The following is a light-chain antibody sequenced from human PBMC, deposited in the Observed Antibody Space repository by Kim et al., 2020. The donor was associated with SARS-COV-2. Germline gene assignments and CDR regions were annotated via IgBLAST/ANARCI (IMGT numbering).Light chain of an antibody. J-gene: IGKJ1*01. CDR2: GAS. V-gene: IGKV3D-7*01. Sequence: GERVTLSCRARQSVSSSYLTWYQQKPGQAPRLLIHGASTRATSIPARFSGSGSGTDFTLTISSLQPEDFAVYYCQQDYNPTFGQGTNVEIK. CDR3: QQDYNPT. CDR1: QSVSSSY.